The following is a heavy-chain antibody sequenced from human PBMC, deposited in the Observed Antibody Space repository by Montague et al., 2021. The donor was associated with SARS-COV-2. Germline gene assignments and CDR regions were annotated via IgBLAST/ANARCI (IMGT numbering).Heavy chain of an antibody. J-gene: IGHJ4*01. D-gene: IGHD3-10*01. CDR2: FYYTANT. CDR3: ARQTTLLRGRAPPGV. V-gene: IGHV4-39*01. CDR1: GGSISSTAYY. Sequence: SETLSLTCTVSGGSISSTAYYWGWIRQPPGKGLEWIGSFYYTANTYYNPSLKSRVTISADASQNQFSLTLSSASAADTAVYYCARQTTLLRGRAPPGVWGQGTPVTVSS.